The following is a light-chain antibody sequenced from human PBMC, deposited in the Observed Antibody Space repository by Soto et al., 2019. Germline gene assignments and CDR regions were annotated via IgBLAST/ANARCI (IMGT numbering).Light chain of an antibody. CDR1: QSVSSY. CDR3: QHRSNWPLT. J-gene: IGKJ4*01. V-gene: IGKV3-11*01. CDR2: DAS. Sequence: EIVLTQSPATLSLSPGERATLSCRASQSVSSYLAWYQQKPGQAPRLLIYDASNRAAGIPARFSGSGSGTDFTLTISSLEPEDFAVYYCQHRSNWPLTFGGGTKVEIK.